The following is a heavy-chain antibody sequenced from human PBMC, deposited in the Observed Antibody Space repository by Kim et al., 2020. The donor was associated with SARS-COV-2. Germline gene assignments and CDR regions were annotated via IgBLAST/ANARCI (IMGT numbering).Heavy chain of an antibody. J-gene: IGHJ4*02. CDR3: TTLGQD. Sequence: GGSPRLSCAASGLTLSKAWMTWVRQAPGKGLECVGRIRSETAGGTIEYTAPVKDRITISRDDSKNTVYLQMNNLKTEDTAVYYCTTLGQDWGQGTLVTVSS. D-gene: IGHD3-16*01. CDR2: IRSETAGGTI. CDR1: GLTLSKAW. V-gene: IGHV3-15*01.